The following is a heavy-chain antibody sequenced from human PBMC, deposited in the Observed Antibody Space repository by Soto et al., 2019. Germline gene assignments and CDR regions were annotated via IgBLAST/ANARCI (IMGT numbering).Heavy chain of an antibody. CDR3: ARHAFTIFGVVTPYYFDY. V-gene: IGHV4-59*08. Sequence: SETLSLTCTVSGGSISSYYWSWIRQPPGKGLEWIGYIYYSGSTNYNPSLKSRVTISVDTSKNQFPLKLSSVTAADTAVYYCARHAFTIFGVVTPYYFDYWGQGTLVTVSS. CDR1: GGSISSYY. CDR2: IYYSGST. J-gene: IGHJ4*02. D-gene: IGHD3-3*01.